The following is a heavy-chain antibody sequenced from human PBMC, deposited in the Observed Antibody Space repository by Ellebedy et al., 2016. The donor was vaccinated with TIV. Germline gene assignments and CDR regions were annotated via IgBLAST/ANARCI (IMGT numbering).Heavy chain of an antibody. CDR2: ISTYSGNT. Sequence: AASVKVSCKASGYTFTSYAMNWVRQAPGQGLEWMGWISTYSGNTKYAQKFQGRVTMTTDTSTGTAYMELRSLTSDDTAVYYCSREADSDALDIWGQGKMVIVSS. V-gene: IGHV1-18*01. CDR1: GYTFTSYA. CDR3: SREADSDALDI. D-gene: IGHD2-15*01. J-gene: IGHJ3*02.